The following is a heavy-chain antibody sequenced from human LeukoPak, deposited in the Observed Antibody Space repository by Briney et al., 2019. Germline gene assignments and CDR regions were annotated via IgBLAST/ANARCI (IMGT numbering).Heavy chain of an antibody. CDR2: INPNSGGT. Sequence: ASVKVSCKASGYTFTGYYMHWVRQAPGQGLEWMGWINPNSGGTNYAQKFQGRVTMTRDTSISTAYMELSRLRSDDTAVYYCARGRRGYCSGGSCYLNANDYWGQGTLVTVSS. D-gene: IGHD2-15*01. CDR3: ARGRRGYCSGGSCYLNANDY. J-gene: IGHJ4*02. V-gene: IGHV1-2*02. CDR1: GYTFTGYY.